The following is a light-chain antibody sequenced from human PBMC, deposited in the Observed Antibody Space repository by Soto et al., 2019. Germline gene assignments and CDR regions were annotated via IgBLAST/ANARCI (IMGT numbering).Light chain of an antibody. V-gene: IGKV1-39*01. CDR1: QTISTY. CDR2: GAS. J-gene: IGKJ1*01. Sequence: DIQMTQSPSPLSASVGDRVTITCRASQTISTYLNWYQQKPGKAPKLLIYGASSLQRGVPSRFSGSGSGTDFTLPISSLQPGDFGTYYCQQSFSTPRTFGQGTKVEIK. CDR3: QQSFSTPRT.